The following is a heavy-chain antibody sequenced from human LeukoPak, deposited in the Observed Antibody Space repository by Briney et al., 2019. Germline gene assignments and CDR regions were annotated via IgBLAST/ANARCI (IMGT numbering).Heavy chain of an antibody. CDR3: ARSYDFWSGYRPPDY. CDR2: ISWNSGSI. CDR1: GFTFDDYA. V-gene: IGHV3-9*01. Sequence: PGGSLRLSCAASGFTFDDYAMHWVRQAPGKGLEWVSGISWNSGSIGYADSVKGRFTISRDNAKNSLYLQMNSLRAEDTAVYYCARSYDFWSGYRPPDYWGQGTLVTVSS. D-gene: IGHD3-3*01. J-gene: IGHJ4*02.